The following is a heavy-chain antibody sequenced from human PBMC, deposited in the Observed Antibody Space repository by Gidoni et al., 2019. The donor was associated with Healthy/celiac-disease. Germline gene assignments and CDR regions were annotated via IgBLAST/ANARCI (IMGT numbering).Heavy chain of an antibody. Sequence: GKGLEWVGRIKSKTDGGTTDYAAPVKGRFTISRDDSKNTLYLQMNSLKTEDTAVYYCTTDTTPPSYYDFWSGYPYYFDYWGQGTLVTVSS. CDR3: TTDTTPPSYYDFWSGYPYYFDY. D-gene: IGHD3-3*01. V-gene: IGHV3-15*01. CDR2: IKSKTDGGTT. J-gene: IGHJ4*02.